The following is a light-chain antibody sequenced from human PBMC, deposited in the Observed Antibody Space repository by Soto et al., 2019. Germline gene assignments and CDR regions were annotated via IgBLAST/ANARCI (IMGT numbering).Light chain of an antibody. J-gene: IGKJ2*01. CDR3: QQNDNLPPT. CDR1: QDITNY. Sequence: DIQMTQSPSSLSASVGDRVTITCQASQDITNYLKWYQQKPGKAPKLLIYEASNLETGVPSSFSGSGSGTDFTFSISGLLPEYVATYYCQQNDNLPPTFGQGTKLEI. V-gene: IGKV1-33*01. CDR2: EAS.